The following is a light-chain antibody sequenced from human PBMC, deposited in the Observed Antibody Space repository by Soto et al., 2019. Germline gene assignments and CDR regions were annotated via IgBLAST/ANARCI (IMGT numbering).Light chain of an antibody. J-gene: IGKJ2*01. CDR3: QQYHSSPYT. CDR1: QSVSSTY. V-gene: IGKV3-20*01. Sequence: EIVLTQSPGTLSLSPGERATLSCRASQSVSSTYLAWYQQKPGQAPRLLIYGASSRATRIPDRFSGSGSGTDFTLTISRLEPEDFAMYYCQQYHSSPYTFGQGTKLEIK. CDR2: GAS.